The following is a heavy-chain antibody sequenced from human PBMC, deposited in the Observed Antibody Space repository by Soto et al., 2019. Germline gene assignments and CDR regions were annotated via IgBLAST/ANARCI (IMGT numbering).Heavy chain of an antibody. CDR3: ARDSDRIAARLVGAFDI. Sequence: GGSLRLSCAASGFTFSSYSMNWVRQAPGKGLEWVSSISSSSSYIYYADSVKGRFTISRDNAKNSLYLQMNSLRAEDTAVYYCARDSDRIAARLVGAFDIWGQGTMVTVSS. D-gene: IGHD6-6*01. V-gene: IGHV3-21*01. CDR2: ISSSSSYI. CDR1: GFTFSSYS. J-gene: IGHJ3*02.